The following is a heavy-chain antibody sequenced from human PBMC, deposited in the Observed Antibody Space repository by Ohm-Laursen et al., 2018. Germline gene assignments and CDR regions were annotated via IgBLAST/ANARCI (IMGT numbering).Heavy chain of an antibody. Sequence: PSETLSLTCPVSGGSISSYYWSWIRQPPGKGLEWIGYIYYSGSTNYNPSLKSRVTISVDTSKNQFSLKLSSVTAADTAVYYCARGLGYCSSTSCYVYYYYGMDVWGQGTTVTVSS. CDR3: ARGLGYCSSTSCYVYYYYGMDV. CDR1: GGSISSYY. J-gene: IGHJ6*02. CDR2: IYYSGST. V-gene: IGHV4-59*01. D-gene: IGHD2-2*01.